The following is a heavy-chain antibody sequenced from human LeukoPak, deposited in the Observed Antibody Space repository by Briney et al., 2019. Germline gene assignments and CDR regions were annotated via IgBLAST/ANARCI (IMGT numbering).Heavy chain of an antibody. CDR1: GGSISSSSYY. J-gene: IGHJ6*03. CDR2: IYYSGST. CDR3: ARQFGYCSGGSCYSLWAQAYYYMDV. V-gene: IGHV4-39*01. Sequence: SETLSLTCTVSGGSISSSSYYWGWIRQPPGKGLEWIGSIYYSGSTYYNPSLKSRVTISVDTSKNQFSLKLSSVTAADTAVYYCARQFGYCSGGSCYSLWAQAYYYMDVWGKGTTVTISS. D-gene: IGHD2-15*01.